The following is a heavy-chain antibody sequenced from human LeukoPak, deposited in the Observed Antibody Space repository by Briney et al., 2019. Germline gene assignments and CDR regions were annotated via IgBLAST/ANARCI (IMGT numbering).Heavy chain of an antibody. D-gene: IGHD1-26*01. CDR1: GYTFTSYS. CDR3: ARDPYEVGDAFDI. Sequence: ASVKVSCKASGYTFTSYSISWVRQAPGQGLEWMGWISTYNGNTNYAQKLQGRVTMTTDTSTSTAYMELRSLRSDDTAVYYCARDPYEVGDAFDIWGQGTMVTVSS. CDR2: ISTYNGNT. V-gene: IGHV1-18*01. J-gene: IGHJ3*02.